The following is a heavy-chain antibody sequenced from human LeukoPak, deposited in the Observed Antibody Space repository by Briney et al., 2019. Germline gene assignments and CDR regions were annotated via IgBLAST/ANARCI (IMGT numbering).Heavy chain of an antibody. V-gene: IGHV4-61*01. Sequence: PSETLSLTCTVSGGSVSSGSYYWSWIRQPPGKGLEWIGYIYYSGSTNYNPSLKSRVTISVDTSKNQFSLKLSSVTAADTAVYYCARGGDGYGGNYAFDIWGQGTMVTVSS. CDR3: ARGGDGYGGNYAFDI. D-gene: IGHD4-23*01. CDR2: IYYSGST. CDR1: GGSVSSGSYY. J-gene: IGHJ3*02.